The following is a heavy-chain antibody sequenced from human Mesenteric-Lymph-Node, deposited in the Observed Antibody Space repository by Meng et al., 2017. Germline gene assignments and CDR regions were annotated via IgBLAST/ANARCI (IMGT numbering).Heavy chain of an antibody. CDR3: ARASSGWYEDY. CDR2: IYYSGST. J-gene: IGHJ4*02. D-gene: IGHD6-19*01. Sequence: SETLSLTCTVSGGSISSGGYYWSWIRQHPGKGLEWIGYIYYSGSTYYNPSLKSRVTISVDTSKNQFSLKLNSVTAADTAVYYCARASSGWYEDYWGQGTLVTVSS. V-gene: IGHV4-31*03. CDR1: GGSISSGGYY.